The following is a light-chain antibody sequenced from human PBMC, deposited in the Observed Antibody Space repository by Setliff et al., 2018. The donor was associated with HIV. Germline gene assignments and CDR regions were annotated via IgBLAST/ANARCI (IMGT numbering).Light chain of an antibody. CDR3: QVWDSSSDHVI. V-gene: IGLV3-21*04. CDR1: NIGSKG. CDR2: YDS. Sequence: SYELTQPPSVSVAPGKTARITCGGNNIGSKGVHWYQQKPGQAPVLVIYYDSDRPSGIPERFSGSNSGNTATLTISRVDAGDEADYYCQVWDSSSDHVIFGGGTKVTVL. J-gene: IGLJ2*01.